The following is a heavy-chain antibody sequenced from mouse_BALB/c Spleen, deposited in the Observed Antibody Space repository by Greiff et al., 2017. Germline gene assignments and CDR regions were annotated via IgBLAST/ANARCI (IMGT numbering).Heavy chain of an antibody. Sequence: EVQRVESGGGLVKPGGSLKLSCAASGFTFSSYTMSWVRQTPEKRLEWVATISSGGSYTYYPDSVKGRFTISRDNAKNTLYLQMSSPKSEDTAMYYCARHDWDDYFDYWGQGTTLTVSS. CDR3: ARHDWDDYFDY. CDR1: GFTFSSYT. J-gene: IGHJ2*01. CDR2: ISSGGSYT. V-gene: IGHV5-6-4*01. D-gene: IGHD4-1*01.